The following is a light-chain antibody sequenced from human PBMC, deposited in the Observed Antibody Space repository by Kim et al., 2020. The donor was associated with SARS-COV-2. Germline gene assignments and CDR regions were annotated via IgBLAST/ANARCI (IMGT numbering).Light chain of an antibody. CDR3: QQYNHLPLT. J-gene: IGKJ4*01. CDR1: QNIYNS. Sequence: DTQMTQSPSSLSASVGDRVIITCQASQNIYNSLNWYQQKPGKAPKLLIYDASKLKAGVPSRFSGSGSGTEFTFTISSLQPEDIATYYCQQYNHLPLTFGGGTKVDIK. V-gene: IGKV1-33*01. CDR2: DAS.